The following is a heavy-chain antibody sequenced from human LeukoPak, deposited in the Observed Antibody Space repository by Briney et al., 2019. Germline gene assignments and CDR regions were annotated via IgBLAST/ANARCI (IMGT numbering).Heavy chain of an antibody. J-gene: IGHJ5*02. CDR1: GYSISSGYY. CDR3: ARPSSTSNNWFDP. CDR2: IYHSGST. Sequence: SETLSLTCTVSGYSISSGYYWGWIRQPPGKGLEWIGSIYHSGSTYYNPSLKSRVTISVDTSKNQFSLKLSSVTAADTAVYYCARPSSTSNNWFDPWGQGTLATVSS. D-gene: IGHD2-2*01. V-gene: IGHV4-38-2*02.